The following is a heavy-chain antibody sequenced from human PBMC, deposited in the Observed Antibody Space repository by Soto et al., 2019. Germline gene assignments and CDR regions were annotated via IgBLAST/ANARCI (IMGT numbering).Heavy chain of an antibody. CDR1: GYTFTSYY. CDR3: ARLPYSNYAYYYYGMDV. J-gene: IGHJ6*02. Sequence: ASVKVSCKASGYTFTSYYMHWVRQAPGQGLEWMGIINPSGGSTSYAQKFQGRVTMTRDTSTSTVYMELSSLRSEDTAMYYCARLPYSNYAYYYYGMDVWGQGTTVTVSS. CDR2: INPSGGST. V-gene: IGHV1-46*01. D-gene: IGHD4-4*01.